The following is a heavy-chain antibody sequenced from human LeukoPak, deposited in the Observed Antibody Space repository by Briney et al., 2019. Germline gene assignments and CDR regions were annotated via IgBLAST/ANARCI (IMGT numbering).Heavy chain of an antibody. CDR2: IYYSGST. CDR1: GGSICSYY. J-gene: IGHJ4*02. CDR3: ARRMDSGSGSYYFDY. V-gene: IGHV4-59*08. Sequence: SETLSLTCTVSGGSICSYYWSWIRQPPGKGLEWIGYIYYSGSTNYNPSLKSRVTISVDTSKNQFSLKLSSVTAADTAVYYCARRMDSGSGSYYFDYWGQGTLVTVSS. D-gene: IGHD3-10*01.